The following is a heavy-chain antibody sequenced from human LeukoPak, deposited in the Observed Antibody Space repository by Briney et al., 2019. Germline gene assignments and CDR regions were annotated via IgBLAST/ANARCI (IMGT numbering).Heavy chain of an antibody. CDR3: ARYNSGSYFFDY. V-gene: IGHV4-59*01. J-gene: IGHJ4*02. CDR1: GGSISSYY. D-gene: IGHD1-26*01. CDR2: IHYSGGT. Sequence: SETLSLTCTVSGGSISSYYWSWIRQPPGKGLEWLGYIHYSGGTHYNPSLKSRVTISVDTSKNQFSLKLSSVTAADTAVYYCARYNSGSYFFDYWGQGTLVTVSS.